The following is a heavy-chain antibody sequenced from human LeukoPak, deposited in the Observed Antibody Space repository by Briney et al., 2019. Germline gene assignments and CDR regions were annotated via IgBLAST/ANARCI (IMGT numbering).Heavy chain of an antibody. CDR1: GGSISSSSYY. D-gene: IGHD3-16*01. J-gene: IGHJ4*02. CDR2: VYYSGIT. CDR3: ARRHGGDYVFDY. V-gene: IGHV4-39*01. Sequence: PSETLSLTCTVSGGSISSSSYYWAWIRQPPGKGLEWVGSVYYSGITYYNPSLKSRVTISVDTSENQFSLRLSSVTAADTVVYYCARRHGGDYVFDYWGQGTLVTVSS.